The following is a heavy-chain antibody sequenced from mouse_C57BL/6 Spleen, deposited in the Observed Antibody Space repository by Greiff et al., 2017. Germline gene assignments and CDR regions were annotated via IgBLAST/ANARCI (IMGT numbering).Heavy chain of an antibody. D-gene: IGHD2-3*01. CDR3: ARWLLPYAMDY. CDR1: GYAFSSSW. Sequence: QVQLQQSGPELVKPGASVKISCKASGYAFSSSWMNWVKQRPGTGLEWIGRLYPGGGDAHYNGKFKGKATLTADKSSSTAYMQLSSLTSEDSAVYFCARWLLPYAMDYWGQGTSVTVSS. V-gene: IGHV1-82*01. CDR2: LYPGGGDA. J-gene: IGHJ4*01.